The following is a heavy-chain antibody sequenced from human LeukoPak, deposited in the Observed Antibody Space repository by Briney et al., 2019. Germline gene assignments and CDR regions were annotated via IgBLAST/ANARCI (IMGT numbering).Heavy chain of an antibody. CDR2: SSGSGGST. CDR3: AKVPTLRWGGRGYCSSTSCYPIDY. V-gene: IGHV3-23*01. Sequence: GGSLRLSCAASGFTFSSYGMHWVRQAPGKGLEWVSASSGSGGSTYYADSVKGRFTISRDNSKNTLYLQMNSLIAEDTAVYYCAKVPTLRWGGRGYCSSTSCYPIDYWGQGTLVTVSS. CDR1: GFTFSSYG. D-gene: IGHD2-2*03. J-gene: IGHJ4*02.